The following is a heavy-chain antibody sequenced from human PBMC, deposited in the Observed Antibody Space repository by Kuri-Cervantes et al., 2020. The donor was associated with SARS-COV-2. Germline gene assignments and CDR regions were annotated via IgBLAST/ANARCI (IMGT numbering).Heavy chain of an antibody. CDR3: ARDFFAGYSCSWYSP. CDR1: CYTFTSYG. CDR2: ISAYNGNT. D-gene: IGHD6-13*01. Sequence: ASVKVSCNASCYTFTSYGISWVRQAPGQGLEWMGWISAYNGNTNYAQELQGRVTMTTDTSTSTAYMELRSLRSDDTAVYYCARDFFAGYSCSWYSPWGQGTLVTVSS. J-gene: IGHJ5*02. V-gene: IGHV1-18*01.